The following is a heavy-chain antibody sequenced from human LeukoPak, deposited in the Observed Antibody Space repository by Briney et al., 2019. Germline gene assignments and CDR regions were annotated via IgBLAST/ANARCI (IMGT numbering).Heavy chain of an antibody. Sequence: GSPSLSCAVSGFTASSDYMSWVCQAPGKGLEWVSVTYSGGSTYYAHCVMGRFTISRDNSRNTLYLQMNSLRAEDTAVYYCARERGHLDYWGQ. CDR3: ARERGHLDY. CDR1: GFTASSDY. V-gene: IGHV3-66*01. D-gene: IGHD6-25*01. J-gene: IGHJ4*02. CDR2: TYSGGST.